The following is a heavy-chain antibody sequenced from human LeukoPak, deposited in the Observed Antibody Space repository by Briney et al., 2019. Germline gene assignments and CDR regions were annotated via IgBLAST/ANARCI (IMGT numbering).Heavy chain of an antibody. CDR3: ARGVPEYYDFWSGYFYYFDY. CDR2: IYYSGST. Sequence: SETLSLTCTVSGDSISTYYWSWIRQPPGKGLEWIGYIYYSGSTNYNPSLKSRVTISVDTSKNQFSLKLTSVTAADTAVYYCARGVPEYYDFWSGYFYYFDYWGQGTLVTVSS. CDR1: GDSISTYY. V-gene: IGHV4-59*01. J-gene: IGHJ4*02. D-gene: IGHD3-3*01.